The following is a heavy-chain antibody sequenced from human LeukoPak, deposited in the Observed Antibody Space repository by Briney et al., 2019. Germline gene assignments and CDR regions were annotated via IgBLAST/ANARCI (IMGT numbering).Heavy chain of an antibody. CDR3: AKVSWANYFDY. CDR2: ISGSGDNT. D-gene: IGHD6-13*01. J-gene: IGHJ4*02. CDR1: GFTFSSYA. Sequence: GGPLRLSCAVSGFTFSSYAMSWVRQARGKGLEWVSTISGSGDNTYSADPVRGRFTISRDNSKNTLYLQMNSLRAEDTAIYYCAKVSWANYFDYWGQGTLVTVSS. V-gene: IGHV3-23*01.